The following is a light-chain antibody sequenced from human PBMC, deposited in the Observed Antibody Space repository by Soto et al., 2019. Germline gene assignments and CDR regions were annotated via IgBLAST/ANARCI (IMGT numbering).Light chain of an antibody. CDR3: CSHAGDSVV. J-gene: IGLJ1*01. CDR1: NSNLGAGYD. Sequence: QSVLTQPPSVSGAPGQRVTISCTGNNSNLGAGYDVHWYQQLPGAAPKLVIFGNRNRPSGVPERFSGSKSGTSASLAITGLQAEDEADYYCCSHAGDSVVFGTGTKLTVL. V-gene: IGLV1-40*01. CDR2: GNR.